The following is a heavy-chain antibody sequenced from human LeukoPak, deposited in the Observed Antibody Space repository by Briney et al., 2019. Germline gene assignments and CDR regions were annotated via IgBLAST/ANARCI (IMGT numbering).Heavy chain of an antibody. V-gene: IGHV3-48*03. CDR2: ISSSAGTI. Sequence: GGSLRLSCAVSGFTFSSYEMNWVRQAPGKGLEWLSYISSSAGTIYYADSVKGRFTISRDNARNSQYLQMNSLRAEDTAVYYCARDPDYYYGMDVWGQGTTVTVSS. J-gene: IGHJ6*02. CDR3: ARDPDYYYGMDV. CDR1: GFTFSSYE.